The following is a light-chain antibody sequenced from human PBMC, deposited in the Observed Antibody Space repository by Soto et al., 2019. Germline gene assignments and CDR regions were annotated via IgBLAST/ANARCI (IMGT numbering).Light chain of an antibody. CDR2: GVS. CDR3: QQYGKSPLT. CDR1: QSVRSDY. V-gene: IGKV3-20*01. Sequence: EIVLTQSPDTLSLSPGQRATLSCRASQSVRSDYFAWYQQKPGQAPRVIIFGVSTRATGVPDRFSGSGSGTDFTLTISRLEPEDFALYYCQQYGKSPLTFGGGTKVDIK. J-gene: IGKJ4*01.